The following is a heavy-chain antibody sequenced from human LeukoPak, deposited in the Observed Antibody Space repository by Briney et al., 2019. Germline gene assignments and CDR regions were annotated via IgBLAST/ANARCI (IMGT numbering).Heavy chain of an antibody. V-gene: IGHV1-2*02. D-gene: IGHD3-10*01. CDR3: ARVKGRALWFGELLPTPYYYYYMDV. Sequence: ASVKVSCKASGYTFTGYYMHWVRQAPGQGLEWMGWINPNSGGTNYAQKFQGRVTMTRDTSISTAYMELSRLRSDDTAVYYCARVKGRALWFGELLPTPYYYYYMDVWGKGTTVTISS. CDR2: INPNSGGT. J-gene: IGHJ6*03. CDR1: GYTFTGYY.